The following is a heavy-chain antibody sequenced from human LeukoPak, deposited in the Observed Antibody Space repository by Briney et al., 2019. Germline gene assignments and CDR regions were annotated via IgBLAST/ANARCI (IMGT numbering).Heavy chain of an antibody. CDR2: IYYSGST. CDR1: GGSISSYY. CDR3: ARDVGSYYDSSGYYDS. Sequence: KPSETLSLTCTVSGGSISSYYWSWIRQPPGKGLEWIGYIYYSGSTNYNPSLKRRLTISVDTSKNQFSLKLSSVTAADTAVYYCARDVGSYYDSSGYYDSWGQGTLVTVSS. D-gene: IGHD3-22*01. V-gene: IGHV4-59*01. J-gene: IGHJ5*01.